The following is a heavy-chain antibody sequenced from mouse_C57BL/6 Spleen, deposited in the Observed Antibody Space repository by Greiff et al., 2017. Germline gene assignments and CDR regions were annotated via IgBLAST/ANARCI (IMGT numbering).Heavy chain of an antibody. V-gene: IGHV1-85*01. CDR2: IYPRGGST. J-gene: IGHJ2*01. Sequence: VKVVESGPELVKPGASVKLSCKASGYTFTSYDINWVKQRPGQGLEWIGWIYPRGGSTKYNEKFKGRGTLTVDTSSSTAYMELHSRTSEDSAVYFCARRLEGGCWCFDYWGQGTTLTVSS. D-gene: IGHD1-1*02. CDR3: ARRLEGGCWCFDY. CDR1: GYTFTSYD.